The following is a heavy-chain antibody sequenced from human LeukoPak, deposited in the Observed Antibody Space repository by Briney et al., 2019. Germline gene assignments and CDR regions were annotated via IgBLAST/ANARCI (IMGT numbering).Heavy chain of an antibody. CDR2: IKQDGSEK. Sequence: GGSLRLSCAASGFTFSSYWMSWVRQAPGKGLEWVANIKQDGSEKYYVDSVKGRFTISRDNAKNSLYLQMNSLRAEDTAVYYCARDSIYYDSSGGSVSDYWGQGTLVTVSS. V-gene: IGHV3-7*01. CDR1: GFTFSSYW. CDR3: ARDSIYYDSSGGSVSDY. J-gene: IGHJ4*02. D-gene: IGHD3-22*01.